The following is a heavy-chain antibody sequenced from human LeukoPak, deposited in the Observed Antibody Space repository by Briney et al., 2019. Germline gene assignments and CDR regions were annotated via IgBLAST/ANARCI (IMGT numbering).Heavy chain of an antibody. Sequence: GASVKVSCKASGSTFTDYYIHWVRQAPGQGLEWMGWINPNSGVTNYAQKFQGRVTMTRDTSIVTAYLELSRLRSDDTAVYYCARGNYYYDSSGYYPVPDYWGQGTLVTVSS. D-gene: IGHD3-22*01. CDR1: GSTFTDYY. CDR3: ARGNYYYDSSGYYPVPDY. V-gene: IGHV1-2*02. J-gene: IGHJ4*02. CDR2: INPNSGVT.